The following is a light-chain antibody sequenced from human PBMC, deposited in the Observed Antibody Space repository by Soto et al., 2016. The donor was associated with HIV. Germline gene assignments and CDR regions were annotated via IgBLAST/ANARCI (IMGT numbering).Light chain of an antibody. CDR2: QDT. V-gene: IGLV3-1*01. CDR3: QAWDSSTGV. J-gene: IGLJ2*01. Sequence: SYELTQPPSVSVSPGQTASITCSGRSLGNTYASWYQQKPGQSPVLVIYQDTIRPSGIPERFSGSNSGNTATLTISGTQTMDEADYYCQAWDSSTGVFGGGTELTVL. CDR1: SLGNTY.